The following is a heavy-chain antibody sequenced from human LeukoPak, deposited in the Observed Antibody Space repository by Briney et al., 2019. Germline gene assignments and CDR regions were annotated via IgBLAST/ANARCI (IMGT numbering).Heavy chain of an antibody. CDR2: ISSSSGTR. CDR1: GFTFSTYE. V-gene: IGHV3-48*03. Sequence: PGGSLRLSCAASGFTFSTYEMNWVRQAPGKGLEWVSYISSSSGTRNYADSVKGRFTISRDNAKNSLYLQMNSLGAEDTAVYYCAREHCTSTSCSYFDFWGQGTLVTVSS. D-gene: IGHD2-2*01. CDR3: AREHCTSTSCSYFDF. J-gene: IGHJ4*02.